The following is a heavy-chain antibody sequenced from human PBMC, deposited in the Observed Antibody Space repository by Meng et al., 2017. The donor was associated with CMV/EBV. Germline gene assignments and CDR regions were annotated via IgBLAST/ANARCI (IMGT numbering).Heavy chain of an antibody. CDR2: MNPNSGNT. CDR1: GNTFISYD. V-gene: IGHV1-8*01. Sequence: ASVKVSCKASGNTFISYDINWLRQATGQGLEWMGWMNPNSGNTAYAQKFQGRVTMTRNTSISTAYMELTSLRSEDTAVYYCSRGVGIFANWFDPWGQGTLVTVSS. D-gene: IGHD3-3*01. J-gene: IGHJ5*02. CDR3: SRGVGIFANWFDP.